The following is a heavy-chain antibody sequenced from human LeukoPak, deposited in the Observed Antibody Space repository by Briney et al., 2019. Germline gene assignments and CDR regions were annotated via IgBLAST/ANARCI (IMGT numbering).Heavy chain of an antibody. CDR3: AKDTVAAPWCMDV. J-gene: IGHJ6*03. CDR2: IWYDGSNK. CDR1: GFTFSSYA. D-gene: IGHD6-13*01. Sequence: GGSLRLSCAASGFTFSSYAMSWVRQAPGKGLEWVAVIWYDGSNKYYADSVKGRFTISRDNSKNTLYLQMNSLRAEDTAVYYCAKDTVAAPWCMDVWGKGTTVTVSS. V-gene: IGHV3-33*06.